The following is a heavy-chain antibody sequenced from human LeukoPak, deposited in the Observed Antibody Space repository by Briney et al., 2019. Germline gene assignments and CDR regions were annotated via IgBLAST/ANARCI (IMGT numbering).Heavy chain of an antibody. CDR2: IIPIFGTA. CDR3: ARRSGYYYREFDP. Sequence: GSSVKVSCKASGGTFSSYAISWVRQAPGQGLEWMGGIIPIFGTANYAQKFQGRVTITTDESTSTAYMELSSLRFEDTAVYYCARRSGYYYREFDPWGQGTLVTVSS. V-gene: IGHV1-69*05. D-gene: IGHD3-22*01. CDR1: GGTFSSYA. J-gene: IGHJ5*02.